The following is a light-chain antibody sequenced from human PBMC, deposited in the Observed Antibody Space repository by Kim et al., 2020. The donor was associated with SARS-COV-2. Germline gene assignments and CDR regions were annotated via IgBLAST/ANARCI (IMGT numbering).Light chain of an antibody. J-gene: IGKJ2*01. CDR1: QCVCNHC. CDR2: SGS. Sequence: CPGGRGTHPSRPRQCVCNHCLAWDQPQPGQAPRRPIHSGSNRATGIPDRFSGSGSGTGFTLTINRPEPEDFAVYYRQQYGIAPHYTFRRGTKVEI. V-gene: IGKV3-20*01. CDR3: QQYGIAPHYT.